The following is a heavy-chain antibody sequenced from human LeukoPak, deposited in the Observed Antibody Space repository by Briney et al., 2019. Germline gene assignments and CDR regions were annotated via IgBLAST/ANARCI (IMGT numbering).Heavy chain of an antibody. D-gene: IGHD3-3*01. CDR1: GFTFSSYS. J-gene: IGHJ3*02. CDR3: ARESWSDSVAFDI. CDR2: ISSSSSYI. Sequence: GGSLRLSCAASGFTFSSYSMNWVRQAPGKGLEWVSSISSSSSYIYYADSVKGRFTISRDNAKNSLYLQMNSLRAEDTAMYYCARESWSDSVAFDIWGLGTMVIVSS. V-gene: IGHV3-21*01.